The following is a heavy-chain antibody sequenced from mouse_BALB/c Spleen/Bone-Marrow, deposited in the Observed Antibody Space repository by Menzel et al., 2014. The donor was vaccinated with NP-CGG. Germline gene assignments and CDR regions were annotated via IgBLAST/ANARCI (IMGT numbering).Heavy chain of an antibody. CDR2: IGSGSSNI. V-gene: IGHV5-17*02. D-gene: IGHD2-4*01. J-gene: IGHJ2*01. Sequence: EVKLVESGGGFGQPGGSGKLSCATSGFNFKDIDMHWVRLAPEKGLEWVGYIGSGSSNIYYADTVKGRFTISRDNPKNDMFLQMASLRSEDTAMDYCARSSMITTGYWYSMDYWGQGTTLTVSS. CDR1: GFNFKDID. CDR3: ARSSMITTGYWYSMDY.